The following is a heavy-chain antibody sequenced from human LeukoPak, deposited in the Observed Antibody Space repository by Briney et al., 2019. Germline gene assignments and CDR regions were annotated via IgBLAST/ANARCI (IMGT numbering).Heavy chain of an antibody. Sequence: SETLSLTCTVSGGSISSYYWGWVRQPPGKGLEWIGYIYYSGRTNYNPSLKGRVTISVDTSKNQFSLKLSSVTAADTAVYYCAREGMAGTGFDYWGQGTLVTVSS. D-gene: IGHD6-19*01. J-gene: IGHJ4*02. CDR2: IYYSGRT. CDR1: GGSISSYY. V-gene: IGHV4-59*01. CDR3: AREGMAGTGFDY.